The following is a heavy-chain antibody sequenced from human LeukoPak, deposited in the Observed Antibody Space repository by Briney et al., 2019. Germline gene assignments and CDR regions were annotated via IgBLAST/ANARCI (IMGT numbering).Heavy chain of an antibody. Sequence: SGGSLRLSCAASGFTFSSYWMHWVRQAPGKGLVWVSRINSDGSSTLYADSVKGRFTISRDNAKNTLYLQVNGLRAEDTAVYYCARGSSGWNDNYWGQGTLVTVSS. CDR3: ARGSSGWNDNY. CDR2: INSDGSST. V-gene: IGHV3-74*01. CDR1: GFTFSSYW. J-gene: IGHJ4*02. D-gene: IGHD6-19*01.